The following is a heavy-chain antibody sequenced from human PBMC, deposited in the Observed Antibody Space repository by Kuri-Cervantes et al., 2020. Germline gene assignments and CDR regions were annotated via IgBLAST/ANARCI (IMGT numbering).Heavy chain of an antibody. CDR3: ARAHFYGSRSSVGYYYYYMDV. Sequence: GGSLRLSCAASGFNVSNSYMSWVRQAPGKGLEWVSVLYSSGDTRYTDSVNGRFTVSRDTSKNTLYLQMNSLRAGDTAVYYCARAHFYGSRSSVGYYYYYMDVWGEGTTVTVSS. V-gene: IGHV3-53*01. J-gene: IGHJ6*03. D-gene: IGHD3-10*01. CDR2: LYSSGDT. CDR1: GFNVSNSY.